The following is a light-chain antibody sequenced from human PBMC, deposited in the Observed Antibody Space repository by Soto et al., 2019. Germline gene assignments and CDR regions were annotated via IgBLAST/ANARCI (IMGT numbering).Light chain of an antibody. Sequence: EIVLTQSPATLSLSPRERATRSCRASQSVGRNLAWYQQKPGQAPGLLIYDASKRATGIPARFSASGSGTDFTLTISSLEPEDSAVYYCQQWSKGPSLTFGGGTKVDIK. CDR3: QQWSKGPSLT. J-gene: IGKJ4*01. CDR2: DAS. V-gene: IGKV3-11*01. CDR1: QSVGRN.